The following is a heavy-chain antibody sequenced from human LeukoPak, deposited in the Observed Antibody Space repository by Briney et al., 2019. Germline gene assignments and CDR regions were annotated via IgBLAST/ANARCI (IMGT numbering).Heavy chain of an antibody. CDR1: GFTFSSDT. V-gene: IGHV3-23*01. D-gene: IGHD2-15*01. J-gene: IGHJ4*02. CDR3: ARDRGKTPLYYFDY. CDR2: ISGSGGST. Sequence: AGSLRLSCAASGFTFSSDTLSWVLQAPGKGLQWVSAISGSGGSTYYADSVKGRVTISRDNSKNTLYLQMNSLRAEDTAVYYCARDRGKTPLYYFDYWGQGTLVTVSS.